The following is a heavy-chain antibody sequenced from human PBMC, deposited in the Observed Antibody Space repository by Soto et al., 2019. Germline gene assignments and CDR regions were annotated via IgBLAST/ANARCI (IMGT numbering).Heavy chain of an antibody. V-gene: IGHV1-69*13. CDR2: IIPIFGTA. J-gene: IGHJ4*02. CDR1: GGTFSSYA. Sequence: SVKVSFKASGGTFSSYAISWVRQAPGQGLEWMGGIIPIFGTANYAQKFQGRVTITADESTSTAYMELSSLRSEDTAVYYCARGGSTYYYDSSGYFDYWGQGTLVTVSS. CDR3: ARGGSTYYYDSSGYFDY. D-gene: IGHD3-22*01.